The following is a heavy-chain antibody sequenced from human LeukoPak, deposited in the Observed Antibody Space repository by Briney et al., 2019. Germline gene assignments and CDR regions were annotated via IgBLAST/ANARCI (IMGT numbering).Heavy chain of an antibody. J-gene: IGHJ4*02. CDR3: ARLVDGANTRVDS. CDR2: IFYNGRA. V-gene: IGHV4-59*08. Sequence: SETLSLTCTVSCGSISPDHCAWIRQPPGKGLEWIGYIFYNGRARYNPSLEGRATLTVDMSKNQVSLKLRSVTAADTAMYYCARLVDGANTRVDSWGQGTLVTVSS. CDR1: CGSISPDH. D-gene: IGHD4/OR15-4a*01.